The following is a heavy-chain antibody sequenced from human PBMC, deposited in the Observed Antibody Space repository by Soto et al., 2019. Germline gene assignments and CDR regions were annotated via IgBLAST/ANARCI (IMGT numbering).Heavy chain of an antibody. J-gene: IGHJ4*02. CDR2: IYYSGSA. Sequence: PSETLSLTCTVSGGSISSSDHYWGWIRQPPGKGLEWIGNIYYSGSASYNPSLKSRVTISVDTSKNQVSLKLSSVTAADTAVYYCARQVGGWAPWYFDYWGQGTLVTVSS. CDR3: ARQVGGWAPWYFDY. V-gene: IGHV4-39*01. CDR1: GGSISSSDHY. D-gene: IGHD6-19*01.